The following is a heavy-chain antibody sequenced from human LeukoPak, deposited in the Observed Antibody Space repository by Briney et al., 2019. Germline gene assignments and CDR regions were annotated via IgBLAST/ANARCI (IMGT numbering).Heavy chain of an antibody. V-gene: IGHV1-8*01. CDR1: GYTFTSYD. Sequence: ASVKVSCTASGYTFTSYDINWVRQATGQGLEWMGWMNPNSGNTGYAQKFQGRVTMTRNTSISTAYMELSSLRSEDTAVYYCERVPSYSRDGPDYWGQGTQVTVSS. D-gene: IGHD6-13*01. CDR3: ERVPSYSRDGPDY. CDR2: MNPNSGNT. J-gene: IGHJ4*02.